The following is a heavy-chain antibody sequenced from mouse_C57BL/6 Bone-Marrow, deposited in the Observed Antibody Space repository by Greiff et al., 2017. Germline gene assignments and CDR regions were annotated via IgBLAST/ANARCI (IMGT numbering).Heavy chain of an antibody. D-gene: IGHD1-1*01. J-gene: IGHJ2*01. Sequence: VQLQQSGAELVRPGASVKLSCTASGFNIKDDYMHWVKQRPEQGLEWIGWIDPENGDTEYASKFQGKATITADTSSNTAYLQLSSLTSEDTAVYYCSAGTPPYYYGSSYWGQGTTLTVSS. CDR1: GFNIKDDY. CDR3: SAGTPPYYYGSSY. V-gene: IGHV14-4*01. CDR2: IDPENGDT.